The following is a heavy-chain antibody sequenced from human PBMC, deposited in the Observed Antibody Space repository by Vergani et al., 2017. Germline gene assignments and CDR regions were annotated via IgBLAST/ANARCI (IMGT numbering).Heavy chain of an antibody. D-gene: IGHD6-6*01. CDR3: AREGPASTPIAARTYNPRYYYYYMDV. J-gene: IGHJ6*03. CDR2: INHSGST. Sequence: QVQLQQWGAGLLKPSETLSLTCAVYGGSFSGYYWSWIRQPPGKGLEWIGEINHSGSTNYNPSLKSRVTISVDTSKNQFSLKLSSVTAADTAVYYCAREGPASTPIAARTYNPRYYYYYMDVWGKGTTVTVSS. CDR1: GGSFSGYY. V-gene: IGHV4-34*01.